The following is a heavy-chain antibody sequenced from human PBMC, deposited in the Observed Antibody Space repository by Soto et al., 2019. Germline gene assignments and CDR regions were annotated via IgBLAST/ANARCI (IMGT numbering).Heavy chain of an antibody. J-gene: IGHJ6*02. CDR1: GGTFSSHA. CDR2: IIPIFGTT. Sequence: SVKVSCKASGGTFSSHAISWVRQAPGRGLEWMGGIIPIFGTTNYAQNFRARVTITADESTSTAYMELSSLTSEYTAVYYCGSVGYCSSTNCLFYYYHYGMDVWGQGTTVTVSS. V-gene: IGHV1-69*13. CDR3: GSVGYCSSTNCLFYYYHYGMDV. D-gene: IGHD2-2*03.